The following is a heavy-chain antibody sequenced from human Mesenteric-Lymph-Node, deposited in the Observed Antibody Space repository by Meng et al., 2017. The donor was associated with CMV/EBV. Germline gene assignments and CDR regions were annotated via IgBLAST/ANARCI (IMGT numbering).Heavy chain of an antibody. Sequence: GSLRLSCTVSGGSISGYYWTWIRQPPGKGLEWIGYVYSSGVTDYNPSLKSRVTLSVDTSKNQFSLNLSSATAADTAVYYCVRSQEPYGMDVWGQGTTVTVSS. CDR1: GGSISGYY. CDR2: VYSSGVT. D-gene: IGHD3-16*01. CDR3: VRSQEPYGMDV. J-gene: IGHJ6*02. V-gene: IGHV4-59*01.